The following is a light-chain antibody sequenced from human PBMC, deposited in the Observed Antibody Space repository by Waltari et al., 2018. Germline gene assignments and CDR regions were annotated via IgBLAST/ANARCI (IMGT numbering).Light chain of an antibody. Sequence: DIVMTQSPDSLAVSLGERASINCRSSQSVLYRSNNKNSLAWYQQKPGQPPKVLIYWASNRASGVPDRFSGRGSGKDVNRTIGSLQAEDVAVYYCQQYYSIPYTFGQGTKLEIK. CDR2: WAS. J-gene: IGKJ2*01. CDR3: QQYYSIPYT. CDR1: QSVLYRSNNKNS. V-gene: IGKV4-1*01.